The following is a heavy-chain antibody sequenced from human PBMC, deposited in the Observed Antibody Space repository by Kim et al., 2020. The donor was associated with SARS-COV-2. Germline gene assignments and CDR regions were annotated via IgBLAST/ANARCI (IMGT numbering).Heavy chain of an antibody. J-gene: IGHJ4*02. D-gene: IGHD3-16*01. CDR1: GFTFSSYA. V-gene: IGHV3-23*01. CDR2: ISDSGGRI. CDR3: SAYDY. Sequence: GGSLRLSCAASGFTFSSYAMNWVRQAPGKGLEWVSSISDSGGRIHYADSVKGRFTISRDNSKNTLYLQLNSLRAEDTAVYYCSAYDYWGQGTLVTVS.